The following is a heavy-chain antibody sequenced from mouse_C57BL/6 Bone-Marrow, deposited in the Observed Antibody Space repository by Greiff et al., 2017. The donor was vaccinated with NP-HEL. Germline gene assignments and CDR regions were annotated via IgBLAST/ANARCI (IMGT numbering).Heavy chain of an antibody. J-gene: IGHJ2*01. CDR1: GYTFTGNW. V-gene: IGHV1-9*01. CDR2: ILPGGGNT. CDR3: ARDYYGSSYFDY. Sequence: VQLQQSGAELMKPGASVKLSCKATGYTFTGNWIEWVKQRPGHGLEWIGEILPGGGNTYYNERFKGKATFTADTSSNTAYMQLSSLTTEDSAIYYCARDYYGSSYFDYWGQGTTLTVSS. D-gene: IGHD1-1*01.